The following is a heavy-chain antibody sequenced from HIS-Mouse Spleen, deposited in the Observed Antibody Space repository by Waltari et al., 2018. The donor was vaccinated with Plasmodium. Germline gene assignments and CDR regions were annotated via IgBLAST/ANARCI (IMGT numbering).Heavy chain of an antibody. Sequence: QVTLKESGPVLVKPTETLTLTCTVSGFSLSNARMGVSWIRQPPGKALEWLAHIFSNDEKSYSTSLKSRLTISKDTSKSQVVLTMTNMDPGDTSTYYCARIHGGFVPVYFDYWGQGTLVTVSS. CDR1: GFSLSNARMG. CDR3: ARIHGGFVPVYFDY. V-gene: IGHV2-26*01. J-gene: IGHJ4*02. CDR2: IFSNDEK. D-gene: IGHD3-16*01.